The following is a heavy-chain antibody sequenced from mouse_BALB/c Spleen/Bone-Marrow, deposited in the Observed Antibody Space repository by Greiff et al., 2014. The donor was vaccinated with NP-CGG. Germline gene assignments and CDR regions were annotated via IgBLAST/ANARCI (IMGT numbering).Heavy chain of an antibody. Sequence: VQLQQSGAELVKPGASVKLSCTASGFNIKDTYMHWVKQRPEQGPEWIGRIDPANGNTKYDTKFQGKATITADTSSNTAYLQLSSLTSEDTAVYYCAPYYYGSSLFAYWGQGTLVTVSA. V-gene: IGHV14-3*02. CDR1: GFNIKDTY. CDR2: IDPANGNT. D-gene: IGHD1-1*01. J-gene: IGHJ3*01. CDR3: APYYYGSSLFAY.